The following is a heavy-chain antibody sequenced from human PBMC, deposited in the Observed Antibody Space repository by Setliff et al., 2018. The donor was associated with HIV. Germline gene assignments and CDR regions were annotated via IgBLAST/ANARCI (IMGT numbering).Heavy chain of an antibody. J-gene: IGHJ4*02. CDR3: ARLRAPDGFWEEDY. V-gene: IGHV4-59*12. Sequence: SETLSLTCTVSGGSITSYYWSWIRQPPGKGLEWIGYIDYSGSTNYNPSLKSRVTISVDTSKNQFSLKLSSVTAADTAVYYCARLRAPDGFWEEDYWGQGTLVTVSS. CDR2: IDYSGST. CDR1: GGSITSYY. D-gene: IGHD3-10*01.